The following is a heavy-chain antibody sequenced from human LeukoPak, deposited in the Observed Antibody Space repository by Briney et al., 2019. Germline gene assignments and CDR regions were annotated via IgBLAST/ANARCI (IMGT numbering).Heavy chain of an antibody. CDR2: IYTSGST. Sequence: SQTLSLNCTVSGGSISSGSYYWSWIRQPAGKGLEWIGRIYTSGSTNYNPSLKSRVTISVDTSKNQFSLKLSSVTAADTAVYYCARDTRVTTFDYWGQGTLVTVSS. CDR1: GGSISSGSYY. D-gene: IGHD1-1*01. V-gene: IGHV4-61*02. J-gene: IGHJ4*02. CDR3: ARDTRVTTFDY.